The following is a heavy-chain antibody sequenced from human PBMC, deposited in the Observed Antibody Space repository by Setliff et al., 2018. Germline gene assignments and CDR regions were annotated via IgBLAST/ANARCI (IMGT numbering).Heavy chain of an antibody. V-gene: IGHV4-4*08. Sequence: SETLSLTCTVSGDSIYNHFWSWVRQPPGKGLEWIGYIYSTGSTNYNPSLKSRVAISIDTSKNLISLNLRSVIDADTAVFYCARGRGYSSTWDALPYFACWGQGTLVTVSS. J-gene: IGHJ4*02. D-gene: IGHD6-13*01. CDR1: GDSIYNHF. CDR2: IYSTGST. CDR3: ARGRGYSSTWDALPYFAC.